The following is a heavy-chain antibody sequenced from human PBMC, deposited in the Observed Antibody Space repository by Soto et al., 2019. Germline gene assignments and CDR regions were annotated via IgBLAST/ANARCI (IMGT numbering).Heavy chain of an antibody. CDR3: ARDRKLVIPGNYYYYGMDV. J-gene: IGHJ6*02. V-gene: IGHV4-4*02. CDR1: GDSISGSQW. Sequence: SETLSLTCAVSGDSISGSQWWSWVRLPPGKGLEWIGEISHTGTTNYNPSLKSRVTMSVDKPKNQFSLNLTSVTAADTAVYFCARDRKLVIPGNYYYYGMDVWGQGTTVTVSS. CDR2: ISHTGTT. D-gene: IGHD3-9*01.